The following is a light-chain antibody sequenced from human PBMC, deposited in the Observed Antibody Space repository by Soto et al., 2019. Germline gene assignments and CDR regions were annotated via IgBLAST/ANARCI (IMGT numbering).Light chain of an antibody. Sequence: SQPERAPLSCRASKSVSYSYLAWYQQKSGQAPRLLIHGKSTRATGVPARFSGSGSGTEFTLTIRSLQSDDFGVYYCQQYNNCWPFGQGTK. CDR3: QQYNNCWP. CDR1: KSVSYSY. J-gene: IGKJ1*01. V-gene: IGKV3-15*01. CDR2: GKS.